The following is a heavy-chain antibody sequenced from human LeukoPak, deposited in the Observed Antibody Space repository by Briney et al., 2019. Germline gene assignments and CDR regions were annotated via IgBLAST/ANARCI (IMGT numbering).Heavy chain of an antibody. CDR3: ARDPNSYGDYVPYPPDY. D-gene: IGHD4-17*01. CDR1: GYTFTSYG. J-gene: IGHJ4*02. Sequence: ASVKVSCKASGYTFTSYGISWVRQAPGQGLEWMGWISAYNGNTNYAQKLQGRVTMTTDTSTSTAYMELRSLRSDDTAVYYCARDPNSYGDYVPYPPDYWGQGTLVTVSS. CDR2: ISAYNGNT. V-gene: IGHV1-18*01.